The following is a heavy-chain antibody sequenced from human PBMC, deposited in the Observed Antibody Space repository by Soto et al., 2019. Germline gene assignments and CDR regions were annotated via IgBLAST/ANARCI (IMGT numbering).Heavy chain of an antibody. V-gene: IGHV3-30*18. CDR3: AKDRVPGAYGHYYGMDV. J-gene: IGHJ6*02. Sequence: GGSLRLSCAVSGFTFNNSGMHWIRQAPGKGLEWVAVISFDGSETYYADSMKGRFTISRDNSKNMLQLQMNSLRAEDTAIYYCAKDRVPGAYGHYYGMDVWGQGTTVTVSS. D-gene: IGHD6-19*01. CDR1: GFTFNNSG. CDR2: ISFDGSET.